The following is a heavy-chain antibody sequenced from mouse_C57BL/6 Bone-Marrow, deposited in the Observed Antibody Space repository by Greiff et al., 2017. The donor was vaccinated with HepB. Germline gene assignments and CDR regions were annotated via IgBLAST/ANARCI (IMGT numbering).Heavy chain of an antibody. Sequence: SGPELVKPGASVKISCKASGYAFSSSWMNWVKQRPGKGLEWIGRIYPGDGDTNYNGKFKGKATLTADKSSSTAYMQLSSLTSEDSAVYFCARNYYGYAMDYWGQGTSVTVSS. CDR2: IYPGDGDT. J-gene: IGHJ4*01. CDR3: ARNYYGYAMDY. D-gene: IGHD1-1*01. V-gene: IGHV1-82*01. CDR1: GYAFSSSW.